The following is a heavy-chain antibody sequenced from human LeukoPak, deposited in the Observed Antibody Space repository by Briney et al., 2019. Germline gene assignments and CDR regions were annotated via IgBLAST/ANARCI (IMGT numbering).Heavy chain of an antibody. J-gene: IGHJ4*02. CDR1: GFTFSSNS. Sequence: GGSLRLSCAASGFTFSSNSMNWVRQAPGKGLEWVSSISSSSSYIYYADSVKGRFTISRDNAKNSLYLQMNSLRAEDTAVYYCARDLQGGLDYWGQGTLVTVSS. CDR2: ISSSSSYI. D-gene: IGHD3-16*01. CDR3: ARDLQGGLDY. V-gene: IGHV3-21*01.